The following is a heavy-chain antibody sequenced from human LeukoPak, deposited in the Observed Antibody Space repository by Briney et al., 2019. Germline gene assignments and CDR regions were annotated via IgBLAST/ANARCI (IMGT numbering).Heavy chain of an antibody. D-gene: IGHD3-22*01. CDR2: IYPGDSET. V-gene: IGHV5-51*01. CDR1: GYIFTTYW. CDR3: ARLWESSGYYYYY. J-gene: IGHJ4*02. Sequence: GESLKISCKGSGYIFTTYWIGWVRQMPGKGLEWMGIIYPGDSETRYSPSFQGQVTISADKSISTAYLQWRSLKASDTAMYYCARLWESSGYYYYYWGQGTLVTVSS.